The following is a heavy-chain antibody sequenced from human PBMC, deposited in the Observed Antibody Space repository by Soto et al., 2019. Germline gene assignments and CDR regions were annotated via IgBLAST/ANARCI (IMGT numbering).Heavy chain of an antibody. Sequence: GGSLRLSCAASGFTFSSYGMHWVRQAPGKGLEWVAVISYDGSDKYYADSVKGRFTISRDNSKNTLYLQMNSLRAEDTAVYCCAKISGRIQLPRPIDYWGQGTLVTVSS. CDR2: ISYDGSDK. D-gene: IGHD5-18*01. CDR1: GFTFSSYG. J-gene: IGHJ4*02. CDR3: AKISGRIQLPRPIDY. V-gene: IGHV3-30*18.